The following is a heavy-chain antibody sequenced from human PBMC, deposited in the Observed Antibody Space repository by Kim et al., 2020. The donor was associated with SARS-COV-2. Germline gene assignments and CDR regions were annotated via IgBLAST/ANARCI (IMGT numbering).Heavy chain of an antibody. J-gene: IGHJ6*02. CDR1: GFTFSSYA. CDR2: ISYDGSNK. CDR3: ARDPYYDILTGYYLYYGMDV. D-gene: IGHD3-9*01. Sequence: GGSLRLSWAASGFTFSSYAMHWVRQAPGKGLEWVAVISYDGSNKYYADSVKGRFTISRDNSKNTLYLQMNSLRAEDTAVYYCARDPYYDILTGYYLYYGMDVWGQGTTVTVSS. V-gene: IGHV3-30*04.